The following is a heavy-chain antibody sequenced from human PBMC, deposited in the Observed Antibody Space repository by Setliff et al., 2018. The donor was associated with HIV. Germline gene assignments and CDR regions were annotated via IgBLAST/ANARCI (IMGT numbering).Heavy chain of an antibody. Sequence: SVKVSCKASGGTFSSYAISWVRQAPGQGLEWMGGIIPILGIANYAQKFQGRVTITRDTSASTAYMELSSLRSEDTAVYYCARESGVAAGAFDSWGQGTLVTVSS. CDR3: ARESGVAAGAFDS. J-gene: IGHJ4*02. CDR2: IIPILGIA. V-gene: IGHV1-69*10. CDR1: GGTFSSYA. D-gene: IGHD6-13*01.